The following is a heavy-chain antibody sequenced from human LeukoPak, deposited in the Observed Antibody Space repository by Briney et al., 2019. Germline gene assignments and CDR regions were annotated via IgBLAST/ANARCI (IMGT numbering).Heavy chain of an antibody. V-gene: IGHV1-18*01. CDR3: ARAGYCSGGSCYPYYYYYYMDV. D-gene: IGHD2-15*01. CDR2: ISGHNDDT. J-gene: IGHJ6*03. CDR1: GYTFTSYA. Sequence: VASVKVSCTASGYTFTSYAISWVRQAPGQGLEWMGWISGHNDDTNYAHTLKGRVTMTTDTSTSTAYMELRSLRFDDTAVYYRARAGYCSGGSCYPYYYYYYMDVWGKGTTVTVSS.